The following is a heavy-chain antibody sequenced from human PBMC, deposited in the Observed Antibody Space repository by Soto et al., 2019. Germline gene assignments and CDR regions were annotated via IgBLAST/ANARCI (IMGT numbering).Heavy chain of an antibody. CDR1: GYTFTSYA. D-gene: IGHD6-13*01. CDR2: VNAGNGNT. Sequence: ASVKVSCKASGYTFTSYAMHWVRQAPGQRLEWMGWVNAGNGNTKYSQKFQGRVTITRDTSAGTAYMELSSLRSEDTAVYYCARGPPPYSSSWNWFDPWGQGTLVTVSS. J-gene: IGHJ5*02. CDR3: ARGPPPYSSSWNWFDP. V-gene: IGHV1-3*01.